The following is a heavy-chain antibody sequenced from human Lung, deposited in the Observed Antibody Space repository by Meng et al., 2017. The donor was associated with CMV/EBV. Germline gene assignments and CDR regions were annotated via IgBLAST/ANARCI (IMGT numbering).Heavy chain of an antibody. CDR2: IRYDGSNK. Sequence: VQLVESXXGXVQPGXXLXXXXXASDLTFSSSGMHWVRQAPGKGLEWVAFIRYDGSNKYYADSVKGRFTISRDNSRNTLYLQMNSLRTEDTAVFYCAKVRLRFNWNLDYWGQGTLVTVSS. J-gene: IGHJ4*02. D-gene: IGHD1-20*01. CDR1: DLTFSSSG. V-gene: IGHV3-30*02. CDR3: AKVRLRFNWNLDY.